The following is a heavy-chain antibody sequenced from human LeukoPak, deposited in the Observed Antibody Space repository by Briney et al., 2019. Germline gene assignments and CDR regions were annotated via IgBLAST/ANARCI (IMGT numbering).Heavy chain of an antibody. V-gene: IGHV3-48*01. D-gene: IGHD2-21*02. CDR3: ARGDPENYYYYYMDV. J-gene: IGHJ6*03. CDR1: GFTFYSYA. CDR2: ISSSSSTK. Sequence: GSLRLSCAASGFTFYSYAMNWVRQAPGKGLEWVSYISSSSSTKYYADSMKGRFTISRDNAKNSLYLQMNSLRAEDTAVYYCARGDPENYYYYYMDVWGKGTTVTVSS.